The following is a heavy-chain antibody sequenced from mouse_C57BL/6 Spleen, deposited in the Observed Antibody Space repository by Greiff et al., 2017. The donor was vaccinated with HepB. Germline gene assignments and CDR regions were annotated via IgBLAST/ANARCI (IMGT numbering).Heavy chain of an antibody. J-gene: IGHJ2*01. CDR2: IDPSDSYT. Sequence: VQLQQSGAELVKPGASVKLSCKASGYTFTSYWMQWVKQRPGQGLEWIGEIDPSDSYTNYNQKFKGKATLTVDTSSSTAYMQLSSLTSEDSAVYYCARKGLRITTYYFDYWGQGTTLTVSS. CDR1: GYTFTSYW. D-gene: IGHD2-4*01. CDR3: ARKGLRITTYYFDY. V-gene: IGHV1-50*01.